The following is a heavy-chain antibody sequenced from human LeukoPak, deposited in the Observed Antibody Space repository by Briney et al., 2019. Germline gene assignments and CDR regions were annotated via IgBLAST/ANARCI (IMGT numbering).Heavy chain of an antibody. D-gene: IGHD4-17*01. CDR1: GFTFDDYA. V-gene: IGHV3-43*02. CDR3: AKFGDPGPFDY. Sequence: PGGSLRLSCAASGFTFDDYAMHWVRQAPGKGLEWVSLISGDGGSTYYADSVKGRFTISRDNSKNSLYLQMNSLRNEDTALYYCAKFGDPGPFDYWGQGTLVTVSS. J-gene: IGHJ4*02. CDR2: ISGDGGST.